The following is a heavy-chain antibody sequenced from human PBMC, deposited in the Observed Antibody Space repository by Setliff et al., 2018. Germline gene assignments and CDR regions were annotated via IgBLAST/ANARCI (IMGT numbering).Heavy chain of an antibody. CDR3: GRHLGPWDPVDF. CDR2: INHRGST. D-gene: IGHD1-26*01. Sequence: PSETLSLTCATYGGTFSDYHWTWIRQSPEKGLEWIGEINHRGSTNYNSSLKSRVTISVDMSKSQFSLRLVSVTAADTAIYYCGRHLGPWDPVDFWGQGTLVTVSS. CDR1: GGTFSDYH. V-gene: IGHV4-34*01. J-gene: IGHJ4*02.